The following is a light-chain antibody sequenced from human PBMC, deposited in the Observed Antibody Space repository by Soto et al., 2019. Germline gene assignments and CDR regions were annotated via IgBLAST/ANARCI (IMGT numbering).Light chain of an antibody. V-gene: IGKV3-15*01. CDR1: QSVSSN. J-gene: IGKJ5*01. CDR2: GAS. CDR3: QQYNNWPLT. Sequence: ESVLTQSPGTLSLSPGEGATLSCRASQSVSSNLAWYQQKPGQAPRLLIYGASSRATGIPVRFSGSGSGTEFTLTISSLQSEDFAVYYCQQYNNWPLTFGQGTRLEIK.